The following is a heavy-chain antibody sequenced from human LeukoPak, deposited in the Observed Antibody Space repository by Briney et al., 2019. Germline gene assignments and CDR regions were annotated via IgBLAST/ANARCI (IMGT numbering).Heavy chain of an antibody. Sequence: GGSLRLSCATSGFTFSSYSFNWVRQAPGKGLEWLSSISSKNVYIYYADSIKGRFTISRDNANNFLYLQMNSLRAEDTAVYYCATETNGRHYDYWGQGTLLTVSS. CDR3: ATETNGRHYDY. CDR1: GFTFSSYS. J-gene: IGHJ4*02. V-gene: IGHV3-21*06. D-gene: IGHD1-14*01. CDR2: ISSKNVYI.